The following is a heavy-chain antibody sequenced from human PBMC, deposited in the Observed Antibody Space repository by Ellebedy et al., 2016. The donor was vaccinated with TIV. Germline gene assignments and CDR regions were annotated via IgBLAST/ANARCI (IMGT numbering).Heavy chain of an antibody. V-gene: IGHV3-74*01. D-gene: IGHD3-10*01. J-gene: IGHJ4*02. CDR3: ISASYGSGSSLEY. CDR1: GITFSNRW. CDR2: IFSDGGNP. Sequence: PGGSLRLSCTVSGITFSNRWMHWARQVPGKGLVWVSIIFSDGGNPNYADSVRGRFTISSDNAKNTLFLQMDSLRAEDTGVYYCISASYGSGSSLEYWGQGTLVTVSP.